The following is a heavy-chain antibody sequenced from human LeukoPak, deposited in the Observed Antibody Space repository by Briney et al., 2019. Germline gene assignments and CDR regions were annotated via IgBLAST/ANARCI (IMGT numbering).Heavy chain of an antibody. D-gene: IGHD2-15*01. V-gene: IGHV1-2*02. CDR1: GYTFTSYD. Sequence: GASVKVSCKASGYTFTSYDINWVRQAPGQGLEWMGWINPNSGGTNYAQKFQGRVTMTRDTSISTAYMELSRLRSDDTAVYYCARAWSRGNSVYWGQGTLVTVSS. CDR2: INPNSGGT. J-gene: IGHJ4*02. CDR3: ARAWSRGNSVY.